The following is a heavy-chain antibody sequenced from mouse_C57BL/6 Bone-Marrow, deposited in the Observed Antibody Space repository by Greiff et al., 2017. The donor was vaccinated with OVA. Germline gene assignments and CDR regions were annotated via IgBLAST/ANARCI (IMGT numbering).Heavy chain of an antibody. V-gene: IGHV1-67*01. J-gene: IGHJ3*01. CDR1: GYTFTDYA. CDR3: ARHHTSRGFAY. D-gene: IGHD5-1-1*01. CDR2: ISTYYGDA. Sequence: QVQLQQSGPELVRPGASVKISCKGSGYTFTDYAMHWVKQSHAKSLEWIGVISTYYGDASYNQKFKDKATMTVYKSSNTAYMELARLTSEDSAVYYGARHHTSRGFAYWGQGTLVTVSA.